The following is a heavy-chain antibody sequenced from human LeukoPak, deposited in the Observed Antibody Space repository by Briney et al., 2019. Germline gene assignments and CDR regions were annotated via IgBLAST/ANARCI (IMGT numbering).Heavy chain of an antibody. CDR2: IIPIFGTA. CDR1: GGTFSSYA. CDR3: ARGEPTYYDFWSGYPLFDY. V-gene: IGHV1-69*13. J-gene: IGHJ4*02. D-gene: IGHD3-3*01. Sequence: ASVKVSCKASGGTFSSYAISWVRQAPGQGLEWMGGIIPIFGTANYAQKFQGRVTITADESTSTAYMELSSLRSEDTAVYYCARGEPTYYDFWSGYPLFDYWGQVTLVTVSS.